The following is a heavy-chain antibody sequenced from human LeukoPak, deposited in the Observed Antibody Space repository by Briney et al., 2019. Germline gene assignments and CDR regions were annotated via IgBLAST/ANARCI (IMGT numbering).Heavy chain of an antibody. J-gene: IGHJ5*02. D-gene: IGHD5-24*01. Sequence: TGGSLRLSCTASGFIFSNYGMSWVRQAPGKGLEWISYIRGNSETIHYADSVKGRFTISRDNAKNSLSLQMTSLRAEDTAVYYCVRGQDGIDNRFDPWGQGTLVTVAS. CDR2: IRGNSETI. V-gene: IGHV3-48*01. CDR3: VRGQDGIDNRFDP. CDR1: GFIFSNYG.